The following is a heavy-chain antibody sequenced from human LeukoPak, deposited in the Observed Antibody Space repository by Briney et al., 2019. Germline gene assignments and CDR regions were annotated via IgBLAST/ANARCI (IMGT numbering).Heavy chain of an antibody. V-gene: IGHV3-23*01. D-gene: IGHD3-3*01. CDR2: ISGSGGST. CDR3: AYDFWSGYYTRLLDY. Sequence: PGGSLRLSCAASGFTFSSYAMSWVRQAPGKGLEWVSAISGSGGSTYYADSVKGRFTISRDNSKNTLYLQMNSLRAEDTAVYYCAYDFWSGYYTRLLDYWGQGTLVTVSS. CDR1: GFTFSSYA. J-gene: IGHJ4*02.